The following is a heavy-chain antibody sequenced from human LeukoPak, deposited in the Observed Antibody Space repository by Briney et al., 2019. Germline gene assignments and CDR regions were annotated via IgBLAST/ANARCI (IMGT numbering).Heavy chain of an antibody. CDR1: GGSISSSSYY. J-gene: IGHJ4*02. CDR3: ARLNGVFSYYIDY. D-gene: IGHD3-10*01. V-gene: IGHV4-39*01. Sequence: SETLSLTCSVSGGSISSSSYYGGWIRQPPGKGLEWIGSIYYSRSTFYNPSLKSRVHISVDPSKNQFSLKLSSVTATSAAVYYCARLNGVFSYYIDYWGQGTLVTVSS. CDR2: IYYSRST.